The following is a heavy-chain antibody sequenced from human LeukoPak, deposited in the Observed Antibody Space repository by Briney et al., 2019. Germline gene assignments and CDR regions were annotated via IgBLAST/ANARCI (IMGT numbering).Heavy chain of an antibody. CDR3: ARDSVGVGTYD. V-gene: IGHV1-18*01. J-gene: IGHJ4*02. CDR1: GYTFTSYG. D-gene: IGHD4-23*01. Sequence: ASVKVSCKASGYTFTSYGISWVRHAPGQGLEWMGWISAYNGNTNYAQKFQGRVTMTTDTSTSTAYMELRSLRSDDTAVYYCARDSVGVGTYDWGQGTLVTVSS. CDR2: ISAYNGNT.